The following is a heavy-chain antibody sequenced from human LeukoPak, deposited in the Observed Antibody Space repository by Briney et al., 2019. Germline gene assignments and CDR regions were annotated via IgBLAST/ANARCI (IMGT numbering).Heavy chain of an antibody. CDR2: INHSGRT. CDR3: ARARESEAIDY. V-gene: IGHV4-39*07. CDR1: GGSISSSIYY. J-gene: IGHJ4*02. D-gene: IGHD2-2*01. Sequence: SEALSLTCIVSGGSISSSIYYWAWVRQPPGKGLEWIGEINHSGRTNYSPSLKSRVSVSVDTSKNQFSLKLTSLTAADTGVYYCARARESEAIDYWGQGTLVTVSS.